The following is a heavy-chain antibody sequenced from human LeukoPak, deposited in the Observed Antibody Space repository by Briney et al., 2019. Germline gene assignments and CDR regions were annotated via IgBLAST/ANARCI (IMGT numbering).Heavy chain of an antibody. J-gene: IGHJ4*02. CDR2: IYYSGST. CDR3: ARANYCSSTSCLLFDY. Sequence: PSETLSLTCTVSGGPINIYYWSWIRQPPGKGLEWIGYIYYSGSTNYNPSLKSRATISVDTSKNQFSLKLSSVTAADTAVYYCARANYCSSTSCLLFDYWGQGTLVTVSS. V-gene: IGHV4-59*01. CDR1: GGPINIYY. D-gene: IGHD2-2*01.